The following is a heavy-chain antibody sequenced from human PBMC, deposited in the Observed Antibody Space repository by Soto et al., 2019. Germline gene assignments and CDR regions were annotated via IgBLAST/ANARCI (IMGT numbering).Heavy chain of an antibody. D-gene: IGHD7-27*01. CDR3: ARNWGLDY. CDR1: GDSVSSNGAA. V-gene: IGHV6-1*01. Sequence: QVQLQQSGPGLVKPSQTLSLTCAISGDSVSSNGAAWNWIRQSPSTGLEWLGRTYYRSECYDDYAISVQGRITNNPDTSKNQFSLQLTSVTPEDTAVYYCARNWGLDYWGQGTPVTVSS. CDR2: TYYRSECYD. J-gene: IGHJ4*02.